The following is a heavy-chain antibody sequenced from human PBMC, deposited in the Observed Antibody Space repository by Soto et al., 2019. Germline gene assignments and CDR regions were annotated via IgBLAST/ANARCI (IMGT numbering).Heavy chain of an antibody. Sequence: PSETLSLTCTVSGGSISSGDYYWSWIRQPPGKGLEWIGYIYYSGSTYYNPSLKSRVTISVDTSKNQFSLKLSSVTAADTAVYYCARVWIYDSSGTLDYWGQGTLVTVSS. J-gene: IGHJ4*02. CDR1: GGSISSGDYY. CDR3: ARVWIYDSSGTLDY. CDR2: IYYSGST. D-gene: IGHD3-22*01. V-gene: IGHV4-30-4*01.